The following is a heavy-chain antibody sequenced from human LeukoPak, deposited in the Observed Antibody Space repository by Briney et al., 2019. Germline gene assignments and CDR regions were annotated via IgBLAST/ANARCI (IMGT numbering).Heavy chain of an antibody. CDR2: IYSDGTT. V-gene: IGHV3-66*01. J-gene: IGHJ2*01. Sequence: GGSLRLSCAASGFTVSSNYMSWVRQAPGKGLGWASVIYSDGTTYYADSVKGRFTISRDNSKTTLYLQMDSLKAEETAVYYCARMSVARYWYFDLWGRGTLVTVSS. D-gene: IGHD6-19*01. CDR1: GFTVSSNY. CDR3: ARMSVARYWYFDL.